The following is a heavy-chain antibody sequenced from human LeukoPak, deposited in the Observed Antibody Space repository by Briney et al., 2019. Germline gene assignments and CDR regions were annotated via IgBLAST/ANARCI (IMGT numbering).Heavy chain of an antibody. V-gene: IGHV3-64D*09. Sequence: GGSLRLSCSASGFTFSRYPMHWVRQAPGEGLEYVSAISGNGGSTYYADSVKGRFTISRDDSKNTLYLQMSSLRPEDTAIYYCVKAQYDFWSGLDYWGQGTLVTVSS. D-gene: IGHD3-3*01. CDR3: VKAQYDFWSGLDY. J-gene: IGHJ4*02. CDR1: GFTFSRYP. CDR2: ISGNGGST.